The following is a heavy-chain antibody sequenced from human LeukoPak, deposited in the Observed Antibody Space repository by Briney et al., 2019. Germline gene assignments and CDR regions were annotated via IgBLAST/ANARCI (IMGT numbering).Heavy chain of an antibody. J-gene: IGHJ4*02. CDR3: ARVYSGSRFDF. Sequence: SETLSLICTVSDYSISSGYYWGWIRQPPGKGLEWIGNIYHSGSTYYNPSLKRRVTMSVHTSKNQFSLSLNSVTAADTAVYYCARVYSGSRFDFWGQGTLVTVSS. CDR1: DYSISSGYY. V-gene: IGHV4-38-2*02. D-gene: IGHD1-26*01. CDR2: IYHSGST.